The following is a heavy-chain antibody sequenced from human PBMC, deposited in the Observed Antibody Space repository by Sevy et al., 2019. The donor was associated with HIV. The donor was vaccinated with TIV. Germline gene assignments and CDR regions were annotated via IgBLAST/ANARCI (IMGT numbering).Heavy chain of an antibody. CDR2: VSSSSGYI. Sequence: GGSLRLSCAASGFIFSTYSMNWVRQAPGKGLEWVSSVSSSSGYIYYADSVKGRFTISRDNAKNSLYLEMNSLRAEDTAVYFCARGHVVVPGAAPYYYFHMDVWGKGTTVTVSS. V-gene: IGHV3-21*01. CDR3: ARGHVVVPGAAPYYYFHMDV. CDR1: GFIFSTYS. J-gene: IGHJ6*03. D-gene: IGHD2-2*01.